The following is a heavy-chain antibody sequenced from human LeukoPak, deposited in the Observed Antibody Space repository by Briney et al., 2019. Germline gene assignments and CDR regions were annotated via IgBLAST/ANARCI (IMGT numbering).Heavy chain of an antibody. CDR2: IYSGGST. J-gene: IGHJ6*02. V-gene: IGHV3-53*04. D-gene: IGHD5-18*01. Sequence: RPGGSLRLSCAASGFTVSSNYMSWVRQAPGKGLEWVSVIYSGGSTYYADSVKGRFTISRHNSKNTLYLQMNSLRAEDTAVYYCARDFMSWSYSYGYREGMDVWGQGTTVTVSS. CDR3: ARDFMSWSYSYGYREGMDV. CDR1: GFTVSSNY.